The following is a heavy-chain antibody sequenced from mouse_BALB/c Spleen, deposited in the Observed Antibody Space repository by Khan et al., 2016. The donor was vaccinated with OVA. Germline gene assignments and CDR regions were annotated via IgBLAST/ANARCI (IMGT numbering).Heavy chain of an antibody. Sequence: VQLQQSGPELVKPGASVKISCKASGYSFTGYFMNWVMQSHGKGLEWIGRINPHIGETFYNQKFKDKATLTVDESSSTAHMELRSLASEDAAVYDCARIYRSDFDYWGQGTTLTGSS. J-gene: IGHJ2*01. D-gene: IGHD1-1*01. CDR1: GYSFTGYF. CDR3: ARIYRSDFDY. V-gene: IGHV1-20*02. CDR2: INPHIGET.